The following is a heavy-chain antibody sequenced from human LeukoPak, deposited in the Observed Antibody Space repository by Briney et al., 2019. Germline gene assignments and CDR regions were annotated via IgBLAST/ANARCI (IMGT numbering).Heavy chain of an antibody. CDR3: AREGWEGWITGTGYYFDY. D-gene: IGHD1-20*01. Sequence: GGSLRLSCAASGFTVSSNYMSWVRQAPGKGLEWVSVIYSGGSTYYADSVKGRFTISRDNSKNTLYLQMNSLRAEDTAVYYCAREGWEGWITGTGYYFDYWGQGTLVTVSS. CDR1: GFTVSSNY. J-gene: IGHJ4*02. V-gene: IGHV3-53*01. CDR2: IYSGGST.